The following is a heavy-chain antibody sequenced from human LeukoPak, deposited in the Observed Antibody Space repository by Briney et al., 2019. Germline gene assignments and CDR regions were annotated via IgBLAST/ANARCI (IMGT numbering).Heavy chain of an antibody. CDR2: ISGSGDNT. V-gene: IGHV3-23*01. J-gene: IGHJ6*03. D-gene: IGHD7-27*01. CDR1: GFTFSSFA. Sequence: PGGSLRVSCAASGFTFSSFATSWVRQAPGKGLEWVSSISGSGDNTYYAESVEGRFTISRDTSKNTLYLQMNSLRAEDTAVYYCAKDGDAGTSYYFYYMDVWGKGTTVTVSS. CDR3: AKDGDAGTSYYFYYMDV.